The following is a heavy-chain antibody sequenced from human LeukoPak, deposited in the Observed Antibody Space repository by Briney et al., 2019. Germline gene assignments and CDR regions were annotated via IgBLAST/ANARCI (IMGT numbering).Heavy chain of an antibody. CDR3: GRNRLGKALDI. J-gene: IGHJ3*02. CDR1: GYTFTDYF. D-gene: IGHD7-27*01. V-gene: IGHV1-2*02. CDR2: IGTQSGGT. Sequence: GSVTVSCTASGYTFTDYFIHWVRQAPGQGLEWMGWIGTQSGGTNYAQNFHGRVTVTRDTSITTAYMELSKLTSDDTAVYYCGRNRLGKALDIWGQGTRVTVSS.